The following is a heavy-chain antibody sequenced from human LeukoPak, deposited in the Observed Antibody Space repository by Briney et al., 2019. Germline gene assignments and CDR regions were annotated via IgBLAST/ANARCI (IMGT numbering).Heavy chain of an antibody. CDR3: ARDRRIAAAAPLDY. V-gene: IGHV3-33*08. J-gene: IGHJ4*02. CDR2: IWYDGSNK. CDR1: GFTFSSYG. D-gene: IGHD6-13*01. Sequence: GGSLRLSCAASGFTFSSYGMHWVRQTPGKGLEWVAVIWYDGSNKYYADSVKGRFTISRDNSKNTLYLQMNSLRAEDTAVYYCARDRRIAAAAPLDYWGQGTLVTVSS.